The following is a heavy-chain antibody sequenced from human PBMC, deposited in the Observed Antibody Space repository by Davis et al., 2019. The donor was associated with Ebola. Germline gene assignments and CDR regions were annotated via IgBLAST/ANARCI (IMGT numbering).Heavy chain of an antibody. Sequence: AGSLTLSCAVSGLTFSASAMHWVRQASGKGLEWVGRIRSKANSYATAYAASVKGRFTISRDDSKNTAYLQMNSLKTEDTAVYYCTAAAGPFDYWGQGTLVTVSS. V-gene: IGHV3-73*01. CDR2: IRSKANSYAT. J-gene: IGHJ4*02. CDR1: GLTFSASA. D-gene: IGHD6-13*01. CDR3: TAAAGPFDY.